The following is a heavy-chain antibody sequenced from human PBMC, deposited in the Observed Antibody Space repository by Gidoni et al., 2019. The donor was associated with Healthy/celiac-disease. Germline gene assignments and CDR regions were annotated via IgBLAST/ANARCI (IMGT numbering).Heavy chain of an antibody. Sequence: EVQLVASGGGVVRPGGSLRLPCAASGVTFDDYGMSWVRQAPGKGLEWVSGINWNGGSTGYADSVKGRFTISRDNAKNSLYLQMNSLRAEDTALYYCAREAKYYYGSGSYYNWFDPWGQGTLVTVSS. CDR1: GVTFDDYG. J-gene: IGHJ5*02. CDR2: INWNGGST. V-gene: IGHV3-20*04. CDR3: AREAKYYYGSGSYYNWFDP. D-gene: IGHD3-10*01.